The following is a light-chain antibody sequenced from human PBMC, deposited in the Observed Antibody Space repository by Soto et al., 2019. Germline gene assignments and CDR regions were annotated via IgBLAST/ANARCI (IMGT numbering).Light chain of an antibody. CDR3: SSYTSSNTLYV. V-gene: IGLV2-14*03. CDR1: SSDVGGYNY. J-gene: IGLJ1*01. Sequence: HSALTQPASVSGSPGRSITISCTGSSSDVGGYNYVSRYQHHPGKVPKLMIYDVDNRPSGVSNRFSGSKSGNTASLTISGLQAEDEADYYCSSYTSSNTLYVFGTGTKATVL. CDR2: DVD.